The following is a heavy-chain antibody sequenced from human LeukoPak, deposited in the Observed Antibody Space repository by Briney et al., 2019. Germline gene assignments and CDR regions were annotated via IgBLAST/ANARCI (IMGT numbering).Heavy chain of an antibody. CDR1: GGSFSGYY. D-gene: IGHD5-18*01. V-gene: IGHV4-34*01. Sequence: SETLSLTCAVYGGSFSGYYWSWIRQPPGKGLEWIGEINHSGSTNYNPSLKSRVTISVDTSKNQFSLKLSSVTAADTAVYYCARGRDVGTAMVTSYSDYWGQGTLVTVSS. CDR3: ARGRDVGTAMVTSYSDY. J-gene: IGHJ4*02. CDR2: INHSGST.